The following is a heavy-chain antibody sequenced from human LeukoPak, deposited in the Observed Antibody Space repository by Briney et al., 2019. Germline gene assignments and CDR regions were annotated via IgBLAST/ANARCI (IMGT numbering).Heavy chain of an antibody. D-gene: IGHD2-2*01. Sequence: GGSLRLSCAASGFTFSDSAMHWVRQASGKGLEWVGRVRVKANNYATSYAASVQGRFTISRDDSTNTAYLQMNSLKTEDTAVYSCTRQMEPAADIGGWGQGTLLIVSS. V-gene: IGHV3-73*01. CDR3: TRQMEPAADIGG. J-gene: IGHJ4*02. CDR1: GFTFSDSA. CDR2: VRVKANNYAT.